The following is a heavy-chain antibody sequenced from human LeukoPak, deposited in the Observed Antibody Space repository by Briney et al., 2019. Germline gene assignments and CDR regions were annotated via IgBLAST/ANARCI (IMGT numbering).Heavy chain of an antibody. D-gene: IGHD3-10*01. CDR2: IIPIFGTA. V-gene: IGHV1-69*13. J-gene: IGHJ5*02. Sequence: GASVKVSCTASGGTFSSYAISWVRQAPGQGLEWMGGIIPIFGTANYAQKFQGRVTITADESTSTAYMELSSLRSEDTAVYYCARDSAVRGQFDPWGQGTLVTVSS. CDR3: ARDSAVRGQFDP. CDR1: GGTFSSYA.